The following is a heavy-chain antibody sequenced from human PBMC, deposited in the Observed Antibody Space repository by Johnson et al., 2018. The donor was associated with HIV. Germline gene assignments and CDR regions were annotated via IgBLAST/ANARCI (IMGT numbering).Heavy chain of an antibody. D-gene: IGHD1-26*01. J-gene: IGHJ3*02. CDR1: GFTFSTYD. Sequence: VQLVESGGGVVQPGRSLRLSCAASGFTFSTYDMHCVRQAPGKGLEWVAVISYDGANKYYADSVKGRFTISRDNSKNTLYLQMNSLRAEDTAVYYCAKDFWPLGARGAFDIWGQGTMVTVSS. CDR3: AKDFWPLGARGAFDI. V-gene: IGHV3-30-3*01. CDR2: ISYDGANK.